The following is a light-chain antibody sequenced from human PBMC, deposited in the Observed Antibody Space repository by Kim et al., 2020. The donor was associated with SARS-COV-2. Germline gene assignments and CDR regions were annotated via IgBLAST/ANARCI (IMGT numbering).Light chain of an antibody. J-gene: IGKJ1*01. V-gene: IGKV1-6*01. CDR3: LQDSRYPRT. CDR1: QAIRNE. CDR2: AAS. Sequence: AIQMTQSPSSLSASTGDRVTITCRASQAIRNELGWHQQKPGKAPKVLIYAASTLQSGVSSRFSGSGSGTDFTLTISSLQPEDFATYYCLQDSRYPRTFGQGTKVDIK.